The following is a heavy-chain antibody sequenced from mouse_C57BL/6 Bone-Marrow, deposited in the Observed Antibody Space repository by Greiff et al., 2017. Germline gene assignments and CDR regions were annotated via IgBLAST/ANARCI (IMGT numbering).Heavy chain of an antibody. CDR2: ISTGSSTI. CDR1: GFTFSDYG. CDR3: ARARDYGGGAGFDY. Sequence: EVNVVESGGGLVKPGGSLKLSCAASGFTFSDYGMHWVRQAPEKGLEWVAYISTGSSTINYADTLKGRFTISRDNSQNTLFLQMTRRRAEDAAMYCCARARDYGGGAGFDYWGQGTSVTVSA. D-gene: IGHD2-4*01. V-gene: IGHV5-17*01. J-gene: IGHJ2*02.